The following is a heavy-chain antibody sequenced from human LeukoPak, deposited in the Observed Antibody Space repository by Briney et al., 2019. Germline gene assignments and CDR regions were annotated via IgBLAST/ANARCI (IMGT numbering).Heavy chain of an antibody. V-gene: IGHV1-69*13. CDR2: IIPIFGTA. CDR3: ARGRYSGAMFDY. CDR1: GGTFSSYA. J-gene: IGHJ4*02. Sequence: GASVKVSCKASGGTFSSYAISWVRQAPGQGLEWMGGIIPIFGTANYAQKFQGRVTITADESTSTAYMELSSLRSEDTAVYYCARGRYSGAMFDYWGQGTLVTVSS. D-gene: IGHD5-18*01.